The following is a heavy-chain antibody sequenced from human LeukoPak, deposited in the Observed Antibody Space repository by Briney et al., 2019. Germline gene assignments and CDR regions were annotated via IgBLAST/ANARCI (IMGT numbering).Heavy chain of an antibody. J-gene: IGHJ4*02. Sequence: SETLSLTCTVSGGSISSGDYYWSWIRQPPGKGLEWIGYIYYSGSTYYNPSLKSRVTISVDTSKNQFSLKLSSVTAADTAVYYCAREGDNWNYRPSYWGQGTLVTVSS. CDR3: AREGDNWNYRPSY. CDR1: GGSISSGDYY. D-gene: IGHD1-7*01. V-gene: IGHV4-30-4*08. CDR2: IYYSGST.